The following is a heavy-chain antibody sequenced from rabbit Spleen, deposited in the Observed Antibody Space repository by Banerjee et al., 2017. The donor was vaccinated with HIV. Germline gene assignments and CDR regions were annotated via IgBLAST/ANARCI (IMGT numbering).Heavy chain of an antibody. Sequence: QEQLKESGGGLVQTGGSLKLSCKASGFTLSSYYMNWVRQAPGKGLEWIGCINTATGKDVYATWAKGRFTISTTSSTTVTLQMTSLTAADTATYFCARDLAGVIGWNFGWWGPGTLVTVS. CDR1: GFTLSSYYM. CDR2: INTATGKD. V-gene: IGHV1S45*01. CDR3: ARDLAGVIGWNFGW. D-gene: IGHD4-1*01. J-gene: IGHJ4*01.